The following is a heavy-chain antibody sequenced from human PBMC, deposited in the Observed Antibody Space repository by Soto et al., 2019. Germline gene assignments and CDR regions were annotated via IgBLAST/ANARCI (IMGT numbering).Heavy chain of an antibody. J-gene: IGHJ4*02. V-gene: IGHV4-31*03. CDR2: IYYSGST. CDR3: ARDYGGMGTVTTFGGFDY. CDR1: GGSISSGGYY. Sequence: QVQLQESGPGLVKPSQTLSLTCTVSGGSISSGGYYWSWIRQHPGKGLEWIGYIYYSGSTYYNPSLKSRGTISGDTSKNQFSLKLSSVTAADPAVYYCARDYGGMGTVTTFGGFDYWGQGTLVTVSS. D-gene: IGHD4-17*01.